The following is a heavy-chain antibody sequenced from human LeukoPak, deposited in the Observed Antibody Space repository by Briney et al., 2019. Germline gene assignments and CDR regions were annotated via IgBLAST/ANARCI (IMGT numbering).Heavy chain of an antibody. CDR3: ATGRWYRD. V-gene: IGHV3-66*01. CDR1: GFTFSSYA. D-gene: IGHD2-15*01. CDR2: IYSGGST. J-gene: IGHJ4*01. Sequence: GGSLRLSCAASGFTFSSYAMNWVRQAPGKGLEWVSVIYSGGSTYYGDSVKGRFIISRDNSKNTLYLQMNSLRAEDTAVYYCATGRWYRDWGQGTLVTVSS.